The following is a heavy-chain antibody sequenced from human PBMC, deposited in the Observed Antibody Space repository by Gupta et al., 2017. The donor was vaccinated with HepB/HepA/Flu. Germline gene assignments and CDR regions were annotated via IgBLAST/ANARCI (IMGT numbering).Heavy chain of an antibody. CDR2: IRSKTYGGKI. Sequence: EVHLVESGGGLVQPGRSLRLSCTSSGFSFGDYAVNWVRLAPGKGLEWVGFIRSKTYGGKIEYAAAVKGRFTISRDDSKSIAYLQMNSLRTEDTAVYYCSRGYGSGRNWFDPWGQGTVVIVSS. CDR1: GFSFGDYA. CDR3: SRGYGSGRNWFDP. D-gene: IGHD3-10*01. J-gene: IGHJ5*02. V-gene: IGHV3-49*04.